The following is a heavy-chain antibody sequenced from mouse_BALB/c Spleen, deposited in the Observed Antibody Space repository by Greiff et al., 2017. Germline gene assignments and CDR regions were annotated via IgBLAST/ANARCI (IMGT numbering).Heavy chain of an antibody. CDR1: GFTFSSYG. D-gene: IGHD5-1-1*01. V-gene: IGHV5-6*01. CDR3: ARQRGYPWFAY. CDR2: ISSGGSYT. J-gene: IGHJ3*01. Sequence: EVKLVESGGDLVKPGGSLKLSCAASGFTFSSYGMSWVRQTPDKRLEWVATISSGGSYTYYPDSVKRRFTISRDNAKNTLYLQMSSLKSEDTAMYYCARQRGYPWFAYWGQGTLVTVSA.